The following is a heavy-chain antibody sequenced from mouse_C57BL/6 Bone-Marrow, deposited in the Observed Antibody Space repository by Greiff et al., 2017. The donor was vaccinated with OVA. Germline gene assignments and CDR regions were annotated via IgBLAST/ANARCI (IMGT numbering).Heavy chain of an antibody. CDR2: INPSNGGT. V-gene: IGHV1-53*01. CDR3: ARRGYGSSFAMDY. J-gene: IGHJ4*01. Sequence: QVQLQQPGTELVKPGASGYTFTSYWMHWVKQRPGQGLEWIGNINPSNGGTNYNEKFKSKATLTVDKSSSTAYMQLSSLTSEDSAVYYCARRGYGSSFAMDYWGQGTSVTVSS. D-gene: IGHD1-1*01. CDR1: GYTFTSYW.